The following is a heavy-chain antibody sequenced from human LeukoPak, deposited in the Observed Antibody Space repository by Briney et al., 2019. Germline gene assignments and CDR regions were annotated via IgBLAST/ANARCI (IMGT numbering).Heavy chain of an antibody. J-gene: IGHJ4*02. Sequence: GGSLRLSCAASGFTFSSYWMHWVRQAPGKGLVWVSGVNTDGSSTNYADSVKGRFTISRDNAKNTVYLQMNSLRVEDMAVYYCAKRITMIVVAKEGYYFDYWGQGTLVTVSS. V-gene: IGHV3-74*01. CDR3: AKRITMIVVAKEGYYFDY. CDR1: GFTFSSYW. CDR2: VNTDGSST. D-gene: IGHD3-22*01.